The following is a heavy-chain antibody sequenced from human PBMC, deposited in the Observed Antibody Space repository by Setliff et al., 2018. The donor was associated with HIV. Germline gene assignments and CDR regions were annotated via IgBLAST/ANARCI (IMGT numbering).Heavy chain of an antibody. Sequence: SETLSLTCTVSGGSISSYYWSWIRQPPGKGLEWIGYIYYSGSTNYNPSLKSRVTISVDTSKNQFSLKLSSVTAADTAVYYCARDLGGLHPAYMDVWGKGTTVTVSS. V-gene: IGHV4-59*12. CDR1: GGSISSYY. CDR2: IYYSGST. CDR3: ARDLGGLHPAYMDV. D-gene: IGHD3-16*01. J-gene: IGHJ6*03.